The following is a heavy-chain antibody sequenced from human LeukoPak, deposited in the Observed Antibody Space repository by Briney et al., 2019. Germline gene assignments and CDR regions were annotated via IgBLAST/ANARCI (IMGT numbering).Heavy chain of an antibody. D-gene: IGHD6-19*01. J-gene: IGHJ4*02. CDR3: ARDWQSVSDRGAWYVGYFDH. CDR1: GFAFSDHY. V-gene: IGHV3-11*06. Sequence: PGGSLRLSCAASGFAFSDHYMSWIRQAPGKGLEWLSYISNSGSYTKYADSVKGRFTISRDNAKRSLYLEMKRLRAEDTAVYYCARDWQSVSDRGAWYVGYFDHWGQGALVTVS. CDR2: ISNSGSYT.